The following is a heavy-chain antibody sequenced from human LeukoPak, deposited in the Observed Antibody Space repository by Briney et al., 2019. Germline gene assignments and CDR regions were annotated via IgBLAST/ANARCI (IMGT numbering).Heavy chain of an antibody. CDR3: ARQGIETGTGFDY. D-gene: IGHD2-8*02. CDR1: GESFSGYY. V-gene: IGHV4-34*01. J-gene: IGHJ4*02. Sequence: SETLSLTCAVYGESFSGYYWSWIRQPPGKGLEWIGSIYYSGSTYYNPSLKSRVTISVDTSKNQFSLKLSSVTGADTAVYYCARQGIETGTGFDYWGQGTLVTVSS. CDR2: IYYSGST.